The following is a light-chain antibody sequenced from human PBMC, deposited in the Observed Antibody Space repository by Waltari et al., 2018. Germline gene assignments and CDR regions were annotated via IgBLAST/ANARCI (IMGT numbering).Light chain of an antibody. CDR3: GTWDSSLSVVV. Sequence: QSVLTQPPSVSAAPGQTVTISCSGSGSNIGMRFFSWYQRLPGAAPKLLIYDIDKRPSGIPDRFSGSQSGSSATLGITGLRTGDEADYYCGTWDSSLSVVVFGGGTKLTVL. V-gene: IGLV1-51*01. CDR2: DID. CDR1: GSNIGMRF. J-gene: IGLJ3*02.